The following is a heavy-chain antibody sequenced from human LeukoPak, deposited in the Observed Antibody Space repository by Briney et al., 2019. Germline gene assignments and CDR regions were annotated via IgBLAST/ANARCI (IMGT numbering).Heavy chain of an antibody. J-gene: IGHJ4*02. CDR2: ISGYNGKR. Sequence: ASVTVTRKGSACTLTHYLSSELGQAPGQGLEWMGWISGYNGKRNYAQRLQGRVTMTTDTSTSTAYMELRSLRSDDTAVYYCARDSLYGSGSYLPDYWGEGTLVTVSS. V-gene: IGHV1-18*01. CDR1: ACTLTHYL. CDR3: ARDSLYGSGSYLPDY. D-gene: IGHD3-10*01.